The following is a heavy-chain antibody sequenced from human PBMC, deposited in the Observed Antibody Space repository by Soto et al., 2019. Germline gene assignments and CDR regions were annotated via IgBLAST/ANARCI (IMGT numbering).Heavy chain of an antibody. Sequence: GGSLRLSCAASGFTFSSYAMHWVRQAPGKGLEWVAVISYDGSNKYYADSVKGRFTISSDNSKNTLYLQMNSLRAEDTAVYYWARGPGPNPPWGQGTQVTVSS. CDR2: ISYDGSNK. J-gene: IGHJ4*01. V-gene: IGHV3-30-3*01. CDR3: ARGPGPNPP. CDR1: GFTFSSYA.